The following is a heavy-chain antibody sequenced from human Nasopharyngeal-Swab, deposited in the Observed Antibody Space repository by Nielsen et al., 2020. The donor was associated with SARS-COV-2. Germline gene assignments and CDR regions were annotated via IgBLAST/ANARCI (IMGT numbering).Heavy chain of an antibody. V-gene: IGHV3-30-3*01. CDR2: ISYDGSNK. CDR3: ARAGKGYCSSTSCYTHFDY. Sequence: GGSLRLSCAASGFTFSSYAMPWVRQAPGKGLEWVAVISYDGSNKYYADSVKGRFTISRDNSKNTLYLQMNSLRAEDTAVYYCARAGKGYCSSTSCYTHFDYWGQGTLVTVSS. J-gene: IGHJ4*02. D-gene: IGHD2-2*02. CDR1: GFTFSSYA.